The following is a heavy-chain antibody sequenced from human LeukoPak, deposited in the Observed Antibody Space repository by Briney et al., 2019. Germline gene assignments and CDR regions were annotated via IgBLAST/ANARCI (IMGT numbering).Heavy chain of an antibody. CDR3: ARVPYCSGGSCPPFRFDP. V-gene: IGHV3-7*01. CDR1: GFTFSSYW. J-gene: IGHJ5*02. Sequence: GGSLRLSCAASGFTFSSYWMSWVRQAPGKGLEWVANIKQDGSEKYYVNSVKGRFTISRDNAKNSLYLQMNSLRAEDTAVYYCARVPYCSGGSCPPFRFDPWGQGTLVTVSS. CDR2: IKQDGSEK. D-gene: IGHD2-15*01.